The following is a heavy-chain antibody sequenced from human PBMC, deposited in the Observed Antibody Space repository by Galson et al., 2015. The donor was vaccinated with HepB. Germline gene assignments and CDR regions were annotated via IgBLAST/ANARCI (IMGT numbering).Heavy chain of an antibody. J-gene: IGHJ3*02. V-gene: IGHV1-18*01. Sequence: SVKVSCKASGGTFSSYAISWVRQAPGQGLEWMGWISAYNGNTNYAQKLQGRVTMTTDTSTSTAYMELRSLRSDDTAVYYCARDVVYYYDSSGPDAFDIWGQGTMVTVSS. D-gene: IGHD3-22*01. CDR1: GGTFSSYA. CDR3: ARDVVYYYDSSGPDAFDI. CDR2: ISAYNGNT.